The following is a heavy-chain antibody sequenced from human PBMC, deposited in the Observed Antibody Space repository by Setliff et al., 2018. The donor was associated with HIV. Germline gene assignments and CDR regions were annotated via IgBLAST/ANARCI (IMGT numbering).Heavy chain of an antibody. CDR2: IYYSGST. J-gene: IGHJ4*02. V-gene: IGHV4-59*08. D-gene: IGHD1-26*01. Sequence: SETLSLTCTVSGGSISSYYWNWIRQPPGKGLEWIGYIYYSGSTNYNPSLKSRVTISVDTSKNQFSLKLSSVTAADTAVYYCVRGGPGTTSIDYWAQGTLVTVSS. CDR1: GGSISSYY. CDR3: VRGGPGTTSIDY.